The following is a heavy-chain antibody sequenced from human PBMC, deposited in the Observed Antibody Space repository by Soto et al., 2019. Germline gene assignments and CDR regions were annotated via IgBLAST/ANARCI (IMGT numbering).Heavy chain of an antibody. CDR2: IFPGDSDT. J-gene: IGHJ5*02. D-gene: IGHD4-17*01. CDR3: ARHSVMEEIGDYMAVGWFDP. Sequence: CLKLSCKGSGYSFNNYWIAWVRQMPWKGLEWMGIIFPGDSDTVYNPSLKSRVTISVDTSKNQFSLKLSSVTAADTAVYYCARHSVMEEIGDYMAVGWFDPWGQGTLVTVSS. CDR1: GYSFNNYW. V-gene: IGHV5-51*01.